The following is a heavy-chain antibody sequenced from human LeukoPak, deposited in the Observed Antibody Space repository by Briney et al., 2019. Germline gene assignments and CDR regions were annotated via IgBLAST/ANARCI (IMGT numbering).Heavy chain of an antibody. CDR1: GFTFSSYD. J-gene: IGHJ4*02. Sequence: GGSLRLSCAASGFTFSSYDMHWVRQATGKGLEWVSAIGTAGDTYYPGSVKGRFTISRENAKNSLYLQMNSLRAGDTAVYYCAREVAAADNLDYWGQGTLVTVSS. V-gene: IGHV3-13*01. CDR2: IGTAGDT. CDR3: AREVAAADNLDY. D-gene: IGHD6-13*01.